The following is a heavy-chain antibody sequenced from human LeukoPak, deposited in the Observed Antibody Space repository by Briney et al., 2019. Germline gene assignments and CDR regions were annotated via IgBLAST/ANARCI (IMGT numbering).Heavy chain of an antibody. V-gene: IGHV1-18*01. J-gene: IGHJ5*02. D-gene: IGHD1-26*01. CDR3: ARDGATGATEPYNWFDP. CDR2: ISAYNGNT. Sequence: ASVKVSCKASGYTFTSYGISWVRQAPGQGLEWMGWISAYNGNTNYAQKLQGRVTMTTDTSTSTAYMELRSLRSDDTAVYYCARDGATGATEPYNWFDPWGQGTLVTVSS. CDR1: GYTFTSYG.